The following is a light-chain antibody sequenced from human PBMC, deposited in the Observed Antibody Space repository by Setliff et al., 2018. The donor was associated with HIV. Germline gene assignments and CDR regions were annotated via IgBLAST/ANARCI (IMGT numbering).Light chain of an antibody. V-gene: IGKV3-20*01. CDR1: QSVSSSY. Sequence: LTPSPGPLSLSPGERATLFCRASQSVSSSYLAWYQQRPGQAPRLLVYGASSRATGIPDRFSGSGSGTDFTLTISRLEPEDFAVYYCQQYESSPWTFGQGTKV. CDR3: QQYESSPWT. J-gene: IGKJ1*01. CDR2: GAS.